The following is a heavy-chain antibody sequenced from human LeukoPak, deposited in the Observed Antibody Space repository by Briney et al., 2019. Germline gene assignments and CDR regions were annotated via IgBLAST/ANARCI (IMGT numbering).Heavy chain of an antibody. Sequence: PGGSLRLSCAASGFTFNSYGMSWVRQAPGKGLEWVSAISGSGGSSNYADSVKGRFTISRDNSKNTLYLQMNSLRAEDAAVYYCAKDQWELRGVDYWGQGTLVTVSS. V-gene: IGHV3-23*01. CDR1: GFTFNSYG. CDR2: ISGSGGSS. D-gene: IGHD1-26*01. CDR3: AKDQWELRGVDY. J-gene: IGHJ4*02.